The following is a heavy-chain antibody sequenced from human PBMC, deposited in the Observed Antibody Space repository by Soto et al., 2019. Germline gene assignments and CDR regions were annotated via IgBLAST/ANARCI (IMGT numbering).Heavy chain of an antibody. Sequence: SETVSLTXAVYGGSFSGYYWSWIRQPPGKGLEWIGEINHSGSTNYNPSLKSRVTISVDTSKNQFSLKLSSVTAADTAVYYCAGPKHSSWRIRNYYYYGMDVWGQGTTVTVSS. D-gene: IGHD6-13*01. CDR1: GGSFSGYY. J-gene: IGHJ6*02. CDR2: INHSGST. CDR3: AGPKHSSWRIRNYYYYGMDV. V-gene: IGHV4-34*01.